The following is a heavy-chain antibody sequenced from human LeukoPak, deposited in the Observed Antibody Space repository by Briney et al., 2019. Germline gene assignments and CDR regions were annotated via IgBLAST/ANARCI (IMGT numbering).Heavy chain of an antibody. D-gene: IGHD6-19*01. V-gene: IGHV1-69*04. Sequence: GSSXKVSCKASGGTFSSYTISWVRQAPGQGLEWMGRIIPILGIANYAQKFQGRVTITADKSTSTAYMELSSLRSEDTAVYYCARDPYSSGWPDYWGQGTLVTVSS. J-gene: IGHJ4*02. CDR3: ARDPYSSGWPDY. CDR2: IIPILGIA. CDR1: GGTFSSYT.